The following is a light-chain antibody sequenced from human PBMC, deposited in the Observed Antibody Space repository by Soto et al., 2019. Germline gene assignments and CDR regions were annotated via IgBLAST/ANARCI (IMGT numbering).Light chain of an antibody. V-gene: IGLV2-14*03. CDR3: KSYTSTNTPWV. J-gene: IGLJ3*02. CDR2: DVT. CDR1: SSDVGNYNH. Sequence: QSALTQPASVSGSPGQSITISCTGTSSDVGNYNHVSWYQQHPGKAPKLIIYDVTNRPSGVSTRFSGSKSGNTASLTISGLQAEDEADYYCKSYTSTNTPWVFGGGTKLTVL.